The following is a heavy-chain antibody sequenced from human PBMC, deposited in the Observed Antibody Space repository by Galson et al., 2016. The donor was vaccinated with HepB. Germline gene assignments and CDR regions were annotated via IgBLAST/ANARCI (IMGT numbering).Heavy chain of an antibody. CDR3: ARGQQWLVLREGRGYFDY. D-gene: IGHD6-19*01. CDR2: VSDSGGGT. CDR1: GCIFNTST. Sequence: SLRLSCAASGCIFNTSTMRWATQAPGKRLEWASVVSDSGGGTYYADSVKGRCTISRDKSKSTLCLQMNSLRVEDTAVYYCARGQQWLVLREGRGYFDYWGQGILVTVSS. V-gene: IGHV3-23*01. J-gene: IGHJ4*02.